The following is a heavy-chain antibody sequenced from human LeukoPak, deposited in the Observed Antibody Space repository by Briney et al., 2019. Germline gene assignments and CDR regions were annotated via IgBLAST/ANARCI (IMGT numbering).Heavy chain of an antibody. D-gene: IGHD3-22*01. J-gene: IGHJ3*02. CDR1: GFTFSSYA. CDR2: ISGSGGST. CDR3: AKAVSYDSSGYLEPDAFDI. Sequence: GGSLRLSCAASGFTFSSYAMSWVRQAPGKGLEWVSAISGSGGSTYYADSVKGRFTISRGDSKNTLYLQMNSLRAEDTAVYYCAKAVSYDSSGYLEPDAFDIWGQGTMVTVSS. V-gene: IGHV3-23*01.